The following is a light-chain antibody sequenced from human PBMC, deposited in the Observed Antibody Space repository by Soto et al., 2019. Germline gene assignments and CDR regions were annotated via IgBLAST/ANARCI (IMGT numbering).Light chain of an antibody. Sequence: DIQMTQSPSTLSASVGDRVTITCRASQSISSWLAWYQQKPGKAPKLLIYDASTLESGVPSRFSGSGSGTEFTLTISSLQPDDFATYYCQQYNSYSSVTFGQGTRWIS. CDR1: QSISSW. CDR2: DAS. CDR3: QQYNSYSSVT. J-gene: IGKJ1*01. V-gene: IGKV1-5*01.